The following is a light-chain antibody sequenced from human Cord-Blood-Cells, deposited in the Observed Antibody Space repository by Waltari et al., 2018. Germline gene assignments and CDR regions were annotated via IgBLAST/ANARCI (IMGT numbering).Light chain of an antibody. J-gene: IGLJ3*02. CDR1: SRDGGGYNY. CDR3: SSYTSSSTLV. V-gene: IGLV2-14*01. Sequence: QSALTQPASVSGSSGQSITISCTGTSRDGGGYNYVSWYQQHPGKAPKLMIYDVSNRPSGVSNRFSGSKSGNTASLTISGLQAEDEADYYCSSYTSSSTLVFGGGTKLTVL. CDR2: DVS.